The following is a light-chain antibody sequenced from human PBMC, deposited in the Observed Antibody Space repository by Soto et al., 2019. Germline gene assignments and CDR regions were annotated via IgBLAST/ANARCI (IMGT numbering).Light chain of an antibody. CDR2: YNG. V-gene: IGLV1-44*01. Sequence: QSVLTQPPSASGTPGQRVTISCSGAASNIGTNTVNWYQQLPGAAPKLLIYYNGRRPSGGVTDRFSASKSGTSASLAISGLRSEDEADYYCAAWDDSLNGPLFGGGTKVTVL. J-gene: IGLJ2*01. CDR1: ASNIGTNT. CDR3: AAWDDSLNGPL.